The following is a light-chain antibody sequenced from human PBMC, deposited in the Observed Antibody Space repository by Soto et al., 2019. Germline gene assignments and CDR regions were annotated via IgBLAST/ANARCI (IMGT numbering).Light chain of an antibody. CDR1: QSISSH. Sequence: EIVLTQSPVTLSLSPGERATLSCRASQSISSHLAWYQQKPGQPPKILIYDASNRATGIPARFSGSGSGTDFTLTINRLEPEDFAVYYCQQYNNWPPITFGQGTRLEIK. CDR3: QQYNNWPPIT. V-gene: IGKV3-11*01. CDR2: DAS. J-gene: IGKJ5*01.